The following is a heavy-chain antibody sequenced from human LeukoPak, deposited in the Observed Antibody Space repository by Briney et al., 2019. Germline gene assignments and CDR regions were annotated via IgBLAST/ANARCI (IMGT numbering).Heavy chain of an antibody. CDR3: AKLSYVADSSGYFLLAFDI. CDR2: ISSSGSTI. D-gene: IGHD3-22*01. V-gene: IGHV3-48*03. Sequence: PGGSLRLSCAASGFTFSSYEMNWVRQAPGKGLEWVSYISSSGSTIYYADSVKGRFTISRDNSKNTLYLQMNSMRAEDTAVYYCAKLSYVADSSGYFLLAFDIWGQGTMVTVSS. CDR1: GFTFSSYE. J-gene: IGHJ3*02.